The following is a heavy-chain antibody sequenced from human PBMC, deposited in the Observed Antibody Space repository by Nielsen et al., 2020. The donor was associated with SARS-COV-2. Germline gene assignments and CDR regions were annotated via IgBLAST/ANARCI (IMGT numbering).Heavy chain of an antibody. J-gene: IGHJ6*02. Sequence: SETLSLTCTVPGGSISSYYWSWIRQPPGKGLEWIGYIYYSGSTNYNPSPKSRVTISVDTSKNQFSLKLCSVTAADTAVYYCARARSAGPYYYYYGMDVWGQGTTVTVSS. V-gene: IGHV4-59*13. D-gene: IGHD6-13*01. CDR3: ARARSAGPYYYYYGMDV. CDR1: GGSISSYY. CDR2: IYYSGST.